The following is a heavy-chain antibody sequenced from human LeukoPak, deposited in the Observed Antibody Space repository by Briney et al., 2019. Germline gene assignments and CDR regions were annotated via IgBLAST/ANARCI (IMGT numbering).Heavy chain of an antibody. Sequence: GGSLRLSCAASGFTFSTYAMSWVRQAPGKGLEWVTTVSTSGGSTYYADSVKGRFTISRDNSKNTQYLQTNSLRAEDTAIYYCLGYCSGGRCYSGGHWGQGTLVTVSS. CDR3: LGYCSGGRCYSGGH. J-gene: IGHJ4*02. D-gene: IGHD2-15*01. CDR2: VSTSGGST. V-gene: IGHV3-23*01. CDR1: GFTFSTYA.